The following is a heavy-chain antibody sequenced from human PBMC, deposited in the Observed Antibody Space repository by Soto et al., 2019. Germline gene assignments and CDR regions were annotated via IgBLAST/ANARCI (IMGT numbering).Heavy chain of an antibody. CDR3: SRFIMVGGWFDPNYYHGMDV. CDR1: GYTFSNYG. D-gene: IGHD6-19*01. CDR2: ISGYNGNT. J-gene: IGHJ6*02. Sequence: ASVQVSCQTSGYTFSNYGINWVRQAPGQGLEWMGWISGYNGNTNYAQTVQGRVTMTTDTSAGTVYMELRSLKSDDTAIYYCSRFIMVGGWFDPNYYHGMDVWGQGTTVTVSS. V-gene: IGHV1-18*01.